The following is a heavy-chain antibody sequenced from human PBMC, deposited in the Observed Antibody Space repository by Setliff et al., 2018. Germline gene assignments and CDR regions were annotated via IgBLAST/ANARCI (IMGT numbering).Heavy chain of an antibody. CDR2: IKQDGSEK. V-gene: IGHV3-7*03. CDR1: GFTFSSYW. J-gene: IGHJ3*02. CDR3: ARALITDILTAYYSPHDAFDI. D-gene: IGHD3-9*01. Sequence: GGSLRLSCAASGFTFSSYWMSWVRQAPGKGLEWVANIKQDGSEKYYVDSVKGRFTISRDNSKNTLSLQMNSLRAEDTAVYYCARALITDILTAYYSPHDAFDIWGQGTMVTV.